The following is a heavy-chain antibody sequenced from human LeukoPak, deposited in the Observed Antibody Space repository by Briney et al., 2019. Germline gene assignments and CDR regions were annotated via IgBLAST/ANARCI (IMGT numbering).Heavy chain of an antibody. CDR1: GGSISSDY. CDR2: IYYSGST. V-gene: IGHV4-59*01. J-gene: IGHJ4*02. CDR3: ARVNKRTYYYGSGSYWFDY. D-gene: IGHD3-10*01. Sequence: KPSETLSLTCTVSGGSISSDYWSWIRQPPGKGLEWIGYIYYSGSTNYTPSPKSRVTISVDTSKNLFSLKLSSVTAADTAVYYCARVNKRTYYYGSGSYWFDYWGQGTLVTVSS.